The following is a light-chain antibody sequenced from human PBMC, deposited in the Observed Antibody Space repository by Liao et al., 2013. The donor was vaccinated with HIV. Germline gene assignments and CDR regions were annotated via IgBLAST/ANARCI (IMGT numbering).Light chain of an antibody. CDR3: QVWDSSTGV. V-gene: IGLV3-25*02. CDR2: KDS. J-gene: IGLJ3*02. Sequence: SYELTQPPSVSVSPGQTARITCSGDALPKQYASWYQQKPGQAPVVVIHKDSERPSGIPERFSGSSSGTRVTLTISGAQAGDEADYYCQVWDSSTGVFGGGTKLTVL. CDR1: ALPKQY.